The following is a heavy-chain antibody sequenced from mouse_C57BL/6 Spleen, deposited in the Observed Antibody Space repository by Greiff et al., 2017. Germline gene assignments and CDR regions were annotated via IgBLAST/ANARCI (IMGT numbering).Heavy chain of an antibody. D-gene: IGHD2-5*01. V-gene: IGHV1-76*01. CDR2: IYPGSGNT. CDR1: GYTFTDYY. CDR3: AREDYSNVFDY. J-gene: IGHJ2*01. Sequence: VQLQQSGAELVRPGASVKLSCKASGYTFTDYYINWVKQRPGQGLEWIARIYPGSGNTYYNEKFKGKATLTAEKSSSTAYMQLSSLTSEDSAVYFCAREDYSNVFDYWCQGTTLTVSS.